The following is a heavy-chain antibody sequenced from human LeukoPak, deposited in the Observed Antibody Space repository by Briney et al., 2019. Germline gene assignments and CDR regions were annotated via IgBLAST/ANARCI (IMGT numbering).Heavy chain of an antibody. CDR2: IIPILGIA. D-gene: IGHD2-2*01. J-gene: IGHJ4*02. V-gene: IGHV1-69*04. CDR3: ARGGVVPAALLDY. CDR1: GYTFTSYG. Sequence: SVKVSCKASGYTFTSYGISWVRQAPGQGLEWMGRIIPILGIANYAQKFQGRVTITADKSTSTAYMELSSLRSEDTAVYYCARGGVVPAALLDYWGQGTLVTVSS.